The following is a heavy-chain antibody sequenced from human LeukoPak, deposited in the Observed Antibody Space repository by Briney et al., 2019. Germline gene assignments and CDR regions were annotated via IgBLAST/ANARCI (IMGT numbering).Heavy chain of an antibody. Sequence: PSETLSLTCAVSGGSFSANYWSWIRQPPGAGPKWIGEINHTGRTNYHPSLNRRVTISVYMSKNQFSLKLSSVTAADTAVYYCARHRNWFDPWGQGTLVTVSS. CDR1: GGSFSANY. CDR3: ARHRNWFDP. CDR2: INHTGRT. D-gene: IGHD1-14*01. V-gene: IGHV4-34*01. J-gene: IGHJ5*02.